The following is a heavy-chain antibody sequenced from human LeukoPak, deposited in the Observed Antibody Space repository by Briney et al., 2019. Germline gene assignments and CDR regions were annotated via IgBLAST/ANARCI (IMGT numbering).Heavy chain of an antibody. CDR3: ARGVLHDSSGYPFDY. D-gene: IGHD3-22*01. CDR1: GGSIRYYF. J-gene: IGHJ4*02. CDR2: IYTSGRT. Sequence: SETLSLTCTVSGGSIRYYFWSWIRQPPGKGLEWIRCIYTSGRTNYNPSLKSRVTISVDTSKNQFSLNLNSVTAADTAVYYCARGVLHDSSGYPFDYWGRGTLVTVSS. V-gene: IGHV4-4*09.